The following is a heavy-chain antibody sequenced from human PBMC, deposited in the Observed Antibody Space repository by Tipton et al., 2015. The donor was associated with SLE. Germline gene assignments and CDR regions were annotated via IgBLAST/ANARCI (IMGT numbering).Heavy chain of an antibody. CDR3: ARREALFDL. CDR2: INHSGST. D-gene: IGHD1-26*01. V-gene: IGHV4-34*01. J-gene: IGHJ2*01. CDR1: GGSFSGYY. Sequence: TLSLTCAVYGGSFSGYYWSWIRQPPGKGLEWIGEINHSGSTNYNPSLKSRVTISVDTSKNQFSLKLSSVTAVDTAVYYCARREALFDLWGRGTLVTVSS.